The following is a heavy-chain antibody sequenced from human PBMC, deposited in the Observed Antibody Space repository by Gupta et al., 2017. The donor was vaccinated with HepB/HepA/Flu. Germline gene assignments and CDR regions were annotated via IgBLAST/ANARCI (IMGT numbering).Heavy chain of an antibody. CDR1: GFTFSGYW. CDR3: AKDVYSYGYHYIGMDV. J-gene: IGHJ6*02. D-gene: IGHD5-18*01. V-gene: IGHV3-7*01. Sequence: EVQLVESGGALVQPGGSLRLSCAASGFTFSGYWMTWVRQAPGKGLDWVASIKYDGSGKYYVDSVKGRFTISRDNAKNSLYLQMSSLRAEDTAVYYCAKDVYSYGYHYIGMDVWGQGTTVTVSS. CDR2: IKYDGSGK.